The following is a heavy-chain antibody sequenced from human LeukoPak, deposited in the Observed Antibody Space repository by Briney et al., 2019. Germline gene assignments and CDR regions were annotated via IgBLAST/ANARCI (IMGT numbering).Heavy chain of an antibody. Sequence: SETPSLTCTVSGGSISSYYWSWIRQPPGKGLEWIGYIYYSGNTNYNPSLKSRVTISVDTSKNQFSLKLSSVTAADTAVYYCARDTPGSYDAFDIWGQGTMVTVSS. CDR3: ARDTPGSYDAFDI. CDR1: GGSISSYY. V-gene: IGHV4-59*01. D-gene: IGHD2-15*01. J-gene: IGHJ3*02. CDR2: IYYSGNT.